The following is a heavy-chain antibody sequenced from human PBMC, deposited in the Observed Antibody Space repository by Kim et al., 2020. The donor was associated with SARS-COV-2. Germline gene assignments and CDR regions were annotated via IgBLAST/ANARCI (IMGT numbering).Heavy chain of an antibody. J-gene: IGHJ4*02. Sequence: KYSQKLQGRVTSTRDTSASTAYRELSSLRSEDTAVYYCARDEAAAGTWYDWGQGTLVTVSS. D-gene: IGHD6-13*01. CDR3: ARDEAAAGTWYD. V-gene: IGHV1-3*01.